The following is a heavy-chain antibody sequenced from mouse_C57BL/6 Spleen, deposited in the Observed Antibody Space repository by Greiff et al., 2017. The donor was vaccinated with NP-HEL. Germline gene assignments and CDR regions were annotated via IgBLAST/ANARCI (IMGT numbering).Heavy chain of an antibody. Sequence: QVQLQQSGPELVKPGASVKISCKASGYAFSSSWMNWVKQRPGKGLEWIGRIYPGDGDTNYNGKFKGKATLTADKSSSTAYMQLSSLTSEDSAVYCCEISGYYYGSSYWYFDVWGTGTTVTVSS. J-gene: IGHJ1*03. CDR2: IYPGDGDT. V-gene: IGHV1-82*01. D-gene: IGHD1-1*01. CDR3: EISGYYYGSSYWYFDV. CDR1: GYAFSSSW.